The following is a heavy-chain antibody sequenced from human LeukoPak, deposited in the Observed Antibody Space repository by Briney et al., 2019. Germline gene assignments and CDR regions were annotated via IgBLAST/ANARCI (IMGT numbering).Heavy chain of an antibody. CDR2: IYYSGST. Sequence: SETLSLTCTVSGGSVSSGSYYWSWIRQPPGKGLEWIVDIYYSGSTNYNPSLKSRVTISVDTSKNQFSLKLSSVTAADTAVYYCARVRPYSSGSYYFDYWGQGTLVTVSS. CDR3: ARVRPYSSGSYYFDY. V-gene: IGHV4-61*01. CDR1: GGSVSSGSYY. J-gene: IGHJ4*02. D-gene: IGHD6-19*01.